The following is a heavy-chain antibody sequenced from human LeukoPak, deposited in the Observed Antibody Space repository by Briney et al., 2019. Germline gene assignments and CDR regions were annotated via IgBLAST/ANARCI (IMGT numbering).Heavy chain of an antibody. J-gene: IGHJ3*02. CDR2: IWDDGSNK. CDR3: ARDRRYSSNWYAYDI. CDR1: GFSFSSYG. D-gene: IGHD6-13*01. Sequence: GGSLRLSCATSGFSFSSYGMHWVRQAPGKGLEWVALIWDDGSNKYYADSVKGRFTIPRDNSKNTLYLQMDSLRPEDTAIYYCARDRRYSSNWYAYDIWGQGTMVTVSS. V-gene: IGHV3-33*01.